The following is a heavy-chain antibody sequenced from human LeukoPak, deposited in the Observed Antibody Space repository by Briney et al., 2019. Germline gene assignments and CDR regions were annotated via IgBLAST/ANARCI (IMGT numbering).Heavy chain of an antibody. CDR3: AKAPTAMVDDAFDI. CDR2: ISSSSSYI. Sequence: GGSLRLSCAASGFTFSSYSMNWVRQAPGKGLEWVSSISSSSSYIYYADSVKGRFTISRDNAKNSLYLQMNSLRAEDMALYYCAKAPTAMVDDAFDIWGQGTMVTVSS. CDR1: GFTFSSYS. V-gene: IGHV3-21*04. J-gene: IGHJ3*02. D-gene: IGHD5-18*01.